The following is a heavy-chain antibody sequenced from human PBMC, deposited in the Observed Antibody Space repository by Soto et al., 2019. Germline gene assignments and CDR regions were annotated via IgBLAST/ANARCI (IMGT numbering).Heavy chain of an antibody. D-gene: IGHD3-10*01. J-gene: IGHJ5*02. CDR1: GFTFTTYA. Sequence: EVQLLESGGGLVQPGGSLRLSCAASGFTFTTYAMSWVRQAPGKGLEWVSTLSHSGDNTYYADSVKGRFTVSRDNSKNTVYLQMNSLRAEDTGVYYCATERMIRRALNWFDPWGRGTLVTVSS. CDR2: LSHSGDNT. CDR3: ATERMIRRALNWFDP. V-gene: IGHV3-23*01.